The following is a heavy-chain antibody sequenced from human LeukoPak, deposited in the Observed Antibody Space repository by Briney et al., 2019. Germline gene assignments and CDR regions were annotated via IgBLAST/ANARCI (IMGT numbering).Heavy chain of an antibody. V-gene: IGHV3-15*01. CDR1: GFTFSNAW. J-gene: IGHJ4*02. CDR3: TPSYYGDYIDY. Sequence: GGSLRLSCAVSGFTFSNAWMSWGRQAPGKGQEWDGRIKSNTDGGTTDYAAPVKGRFTISRDDSKNTLYLQMNSLKTEDTAVYYCTPSYYGDYIDYWGQGTLVTVSS. CDR2: IKSNTDGGTT. D-gene: IGHD4-17*01.